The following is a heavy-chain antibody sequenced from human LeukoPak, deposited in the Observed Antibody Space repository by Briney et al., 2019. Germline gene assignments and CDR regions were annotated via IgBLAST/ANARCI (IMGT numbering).Heavy chain of an antibody. J-gene: IGHJ4*02. CDR2: INQDAGEI. D-gene: IGHD2-21*02. CDR1: GFTFSTYW. CDR3: ATDRDNSDWQKRFDS. V-gene: IGHV3-7*01. Sequence: PGGSLRLSCAASGFTFSTYWMNWYRQAPGKGLEWVGNINQDAGEINYVDSVRGRFTISRDNAKNSLHLQMNSLRAEDTAVYYCATDRDNSDWQKRFDSWGQGTLVTVTP.